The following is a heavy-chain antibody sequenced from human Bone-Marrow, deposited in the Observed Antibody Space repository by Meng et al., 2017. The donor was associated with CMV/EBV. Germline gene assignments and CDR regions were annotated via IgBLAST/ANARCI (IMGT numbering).Heavy chain of an antibody. D-gene: IGHD2-15*01. CDR2: ISAHNNNI. CDR3: ARDRYYRYVDD. V-gene: IGHV1-18*01. J-gene: IGHJ4*02. Sequence: ASVKVSCKASGYTFLTYGISWVRQAPGQGLEWMGWISAHNNNINYAQKFQGRVTMTADTTTSTTYKVLRRLKSDDTAMYYGARDRYYRYVDDWGQGTLVTVSS. CDR1: GYTFLTYG.